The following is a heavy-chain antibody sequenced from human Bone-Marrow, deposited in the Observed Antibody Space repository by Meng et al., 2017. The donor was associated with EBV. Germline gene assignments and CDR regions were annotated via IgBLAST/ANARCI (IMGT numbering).Heavy chain of an antibody. Sequence: DQRVQAGAEVKKAGASVKISCQVAGYTLTELSMHWVRQAPGKGLEWMGGFDPEDGETIYAQKFQGRVTMTEDTSTDTAYMELSSLRSEDTAVYYCATVTAAAGYFDYWGQGTLVTVSS. D-gene: IGHD6-13*01. CDR2: FDPEDGET. CDR3: ATVTAAAGYFDY. CDR1: GYTLTELS. V-gene: IGHV1-24*01. J-gene: IGHJ4*02.